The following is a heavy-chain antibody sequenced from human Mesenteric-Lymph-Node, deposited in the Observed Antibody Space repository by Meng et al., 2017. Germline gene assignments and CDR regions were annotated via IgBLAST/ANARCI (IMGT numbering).Heavy chain of an antibody. J-gene: IGHJ4*02. Sequence: SCKASGGTFSNCAVSWVRQAPGQGLEWIGSIYYSGSTYYNPSLKSRVTISVDTSKNQFSLKLSSVTAADTAVYYCARAGSVHSPFNYWGQGTLVTVSS. CDR1: GGTFSNCAVS. CDR3: ARAGSVHSPFNY. D-gene: IGHD2-15*01. V-gene: IGHV4-39*07. CDR2: IYYSGST.